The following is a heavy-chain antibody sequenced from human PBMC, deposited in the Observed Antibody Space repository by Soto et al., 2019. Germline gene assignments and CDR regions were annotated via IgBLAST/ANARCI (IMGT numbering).Heavy chain of an antibody. CDR2: MNPNSGNT. D-gene: IGHD4-17*01. V-gene: IGHV1-8*01. Sequence: QVQLVQSGAEVKKPGASVKVSCKASGYTFTSYDINWVRQATGQGLEWMGWMNPNSGNTGYAQKFQGRVTMTRNTAISTAYMELSSLRSADTAVYYCARGDGLTLYGDYVGMDYWGQGTLVTVSS. CDR1: GYTFTSYD. J-gene: IGHJ4*02. CDR3: ARGDGLTLYGDYVGMDY.